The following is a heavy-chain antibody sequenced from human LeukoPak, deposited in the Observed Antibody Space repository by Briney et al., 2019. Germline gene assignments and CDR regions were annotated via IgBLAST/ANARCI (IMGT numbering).Heavy chain of an antibody. CDR3: ASASNEYYYDSSGYLAPSDAFDI. J-gene: IGHJ3*02. Sequence: GESLKISCKGSGYSFTSYWIGWVRQMPGKGLEWMGIIYPGDSDTRYGPSFQGQVTISADKSISTAYLQWSSLKASDTAMYYCASASNEYYYDSSGYLAPSDAFDIWGQGTMVTVSS. CDR1: GYSFTSYW. D-gene: IGHD3-22*01. V-gene: IGHV5-51*01. CDR2: IYPGDSDT.